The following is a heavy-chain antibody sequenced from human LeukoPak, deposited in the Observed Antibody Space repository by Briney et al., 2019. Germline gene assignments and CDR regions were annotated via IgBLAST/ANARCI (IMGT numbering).Heavy chain of an antibody. CDR1: GFTFSSYG. J-gene: IGHJ4*02. CDR2: IWYDGSNK. V-gene: IGHV3-33*01. D-gene: IGHD1-7*01. Sequence: GGSLRISCVASGFTFSSYGMHWVRQAPGKGLEWVAVIWYDGSNKYYADSVKGRFTISRDNSKNTLYLQMNSLRAEDTAVYYCARNPTATGTTGLYPTYWGQGTLVTVSS. CDR3: ARNPTATGTTGLYPTY.